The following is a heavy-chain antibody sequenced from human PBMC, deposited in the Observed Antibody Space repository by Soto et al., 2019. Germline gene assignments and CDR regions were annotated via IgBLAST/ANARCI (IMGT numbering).Heavy chain of an antibody. CDR3: ARDLFQPTYYYYVWRSYRCTPFGF. CDR2: IKQGGSKK. V-gene: IGHV3-7*03. Sequence: EVQLVESGGGLVQPGGSLRLSCAASGFTFSSYCMSWVRQAPGKGLEWVADIKQGGSKKYYVDSVKGRFTTSRDNTKKSLYLQMNSLRADDTYVYYCARDLFQPTYYYYVWRSYRCTPFGFWGQGTLVTVSS. J-gene: IGHJ4*02. CDR1: GFTFSSYC. D-gene: IGHD3-16*02.